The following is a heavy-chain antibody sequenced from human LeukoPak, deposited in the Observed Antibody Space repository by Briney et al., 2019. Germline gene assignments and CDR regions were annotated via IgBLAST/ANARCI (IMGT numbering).Heavy chain of an antibody. Sequence: ASVKVSCKASGFTFSSPAMQWVRQARGQRLEWIGWIVVGSGYTNYAQKFHERVTITRDMSTSTAYMELSSLRSEDTAVYYCVYCSSSSCHSPEYWGQGTLVTVSS. CDR2: IVVGSGYT. D-gene: IGHD2-2*02. CDR3: VYCSSSSCHSPEY. CDR1: GFTFSSPA. J-gene: IGHJ4*02. V-gene: IGHV1-58*02.